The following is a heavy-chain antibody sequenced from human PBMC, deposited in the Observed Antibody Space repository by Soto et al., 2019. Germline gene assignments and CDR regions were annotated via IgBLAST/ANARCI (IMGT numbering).Heavy chain of an antibody. CDR1: GYTFTKYD. J-gene: IGHJ5*01. CDR2: MNPTSGNT. D-gene: IGHD2-21*01. V-gene: IGHV1-8*01. CDR3: ARSDGQTFNWLDS. Sequence: QVQLVQSGAEVKTPGASVKVSCKASGYTFTKYDMNWVRQAPGQGLEWMGWMNPTSGNTGYAQKFQGRLTMTWDTAIGIAHMELSSLRNEDTAVYYCARSDGQTFNWLDSVGQGSLVTVSA.